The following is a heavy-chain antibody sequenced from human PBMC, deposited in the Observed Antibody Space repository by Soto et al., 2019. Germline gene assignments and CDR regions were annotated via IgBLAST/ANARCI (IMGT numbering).Heavy chain of an antibody. Sequence: QVHLVESGGGLVKPGGSLRISCAASGFNFNDYYMNWIRQTPGKGLEWISYISSSSSDTKYADSVNGRFTISRDNANTSLYLQMHSLRAEDTAVYFCARGSSTVRGVTITVTNFDYWGQGTLVTVSS. J-gene: IGHJ4*02. CDR1: GFNFNDYY. CDR2: ISSSSSDT. D-gene: IGHD3-10*01. CDR3: ARGSSTVRGVTITVTNFDY. V-gene: IGHV3-11*06.